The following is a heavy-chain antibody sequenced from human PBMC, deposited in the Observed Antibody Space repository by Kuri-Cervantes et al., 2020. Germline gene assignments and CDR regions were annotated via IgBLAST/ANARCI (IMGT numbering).Heavy chain of an antibody. D-gene: IGHD6-13*01. V-gene: IGHV1-8*01. CDR2: MNPNSGNT. J-gene: IGHJ5*02. Sequence: GGSLRLSCKASGYTFTSYDINWVRQATGQGLEWMGWMNPNSGNTGYAQKFQGRVTMTRSTSISTAYMELSSLRSEDTAVYYCARDKNLSVGGIAAAGFDPWGQGTLVTVSS. CDR3: ARDKNLSVGGIAAAGFDP. CDR1: GYTFTSYD.